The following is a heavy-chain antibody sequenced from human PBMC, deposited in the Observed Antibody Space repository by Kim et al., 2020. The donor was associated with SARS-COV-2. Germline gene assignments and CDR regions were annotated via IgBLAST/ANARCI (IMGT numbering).Heavy chain of an antibody. V-gene: IGHV3-48*02. J-gene: IGHJ4*02. CDR2: ISSSSSTI. CDR3: ARETYNYIWGSYRYLFDY. D-gene: IGHD3-16*02. Sequence: GGSLRLSCAASGFTFSSYSMNWVRQAPGKGLEWVSYISSSSSTIYSADSVKGRFTISRDNAKNSLSLQMNSLRDEDTAVYYCARETYNYIWGSYRYLFDYWGQGTLVTVSS. CDR1: GFTFSSYS.